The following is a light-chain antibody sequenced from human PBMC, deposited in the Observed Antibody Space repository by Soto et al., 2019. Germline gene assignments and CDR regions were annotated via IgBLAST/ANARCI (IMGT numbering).Light chain of an antibody. J-gene: IGKJ2*03. CDR3: QQYFNTPYS. V-gene: IGKV4-1*01. CDR1: QSVFYSSNNKNY. CDR2: WAS. Sequence: DIVMTQSPDSLAVSLGERATINCKSSQSVFYSSNNKNYLAWFQQRPGQPPRLLLFWASARELGVPDRFSGSGSGTDFTLSISSLQAEDVAVYYCQQYFNTPYSFGQGTKFEIK.